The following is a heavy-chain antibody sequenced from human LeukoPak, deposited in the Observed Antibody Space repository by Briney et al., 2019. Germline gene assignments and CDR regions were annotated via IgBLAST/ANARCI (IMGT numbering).Heavy chain of an antibody. CDR1: GGAFSSYA. D-gene: IGHD1-26*01. J-gene: IGHJ4*02. CDR3: ARFVKKGGSYSWNFDY. Sequence: SVKVSCKASGGAFSSYAISWVRQAPGQGLEWMGGIIPIFGTANYAQKFQGRVTITTDESTSTAYMELSSLRSEDTAVYYCARFVKKGGSYSWNFDYWGQGTLVTVSS. CDR2: IIPIFGTA. V-gene: IGHV1-69*05.